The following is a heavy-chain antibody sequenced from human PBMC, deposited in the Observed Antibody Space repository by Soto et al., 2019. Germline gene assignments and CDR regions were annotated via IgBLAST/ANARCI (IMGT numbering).Heavy chain of an antibody. D-gene: IGHD5-12*01. J-gene: IGHJ6*02. CDR1: GYTLTELS. CDR3: ATCGEWLRAPGYYYYYGMDV. V-gene: IGHV1-24*01. CDR2: FDPEDGET. Sequence: ASVKVSCKVSGYTLTELSMHWVRQAPGKGLEWMGGFDPEDGETIYAQKFQGRVTMTEDTSTDTAYMELSSLRSEDTAVYYCATCGEWLRAPGYYYYYGMDVWGQGTTVTVSS.